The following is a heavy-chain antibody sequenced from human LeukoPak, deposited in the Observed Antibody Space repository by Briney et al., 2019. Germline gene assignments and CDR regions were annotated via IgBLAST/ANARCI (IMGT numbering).Heavy chain of an antibody. CDR1: GFTFSNYA. D-gene: IGHD3-10*01. CDR3: VRDRAPWGGALGGAKGMDV. Sequence: GGSLRLSCAASGFTFSNYAFHWVRQPPGKGLEWAAVISYEGSVTYYADSVKGRFTISRDNSKNTLDLQMNSLRVEDTAVYYCVRDRAPWGGALGGAKGMDVWGEGTTVTVSS. CDR2: ISYEGSVT. V-gene: IGHV3-30*04. J-gene: IGHJ6*04.